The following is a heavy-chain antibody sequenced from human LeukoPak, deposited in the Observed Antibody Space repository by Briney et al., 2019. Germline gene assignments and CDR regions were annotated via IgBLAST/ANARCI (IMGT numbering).Heavy chain of an antibody. D-gene: IGHD2-15*01. Sequence: PAETLSLTCTVSGGSISSNNYYCGWLRQPPGRGLVWIGSVYYSGNTYYNPSLKSRVTISVDTSKNQFSLKLSSVTAADTAVYYCAGIGGYDLYFDYWGQGTLVTVSS. CDR1: GGSISSNNYY. V-gene: IGHV4-39*01. CDR2: VYYSGNT. CDR3: AGIGGYDLYFDY. J-gene: IGHJ4*02.